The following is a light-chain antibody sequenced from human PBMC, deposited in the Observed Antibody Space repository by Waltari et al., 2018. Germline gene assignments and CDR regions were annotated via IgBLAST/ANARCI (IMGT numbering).Light chain of an antibody. J-gene: IGLJ3*02. CDR1: SSDIGYYNF. Sequence: QSALTQPASVSGSPGQSITISCTGTSSDIGYYNFVSWYQQHPGPAPKLMIYEVRNRPPGVSNRFAGSKSGNTASLTISGLQTEDEADYFCSSYLGYRADWVFGGGTKLTVL. CDR2: EVR. V-gene: IGLV2-14*01. CDR3: SSYLGYRADWV.